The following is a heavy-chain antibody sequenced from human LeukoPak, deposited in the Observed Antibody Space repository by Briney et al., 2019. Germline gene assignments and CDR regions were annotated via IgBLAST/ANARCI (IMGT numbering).Heavy chain of an antibody. CDR2: IWSLGNTK. CDR3: ARDDDYDDHNTFDM. J-gene: IGHJ3*02. Sequence: GGSLRLSCAASGFVFSTYGMHWVRQAPGKGLEWVAVIWSLGNTKKYADSVTGRFTISRDNSKNTLYLEMNTLRAEDTAVYYCARDDDYDDHNTFDMWGHGTMVTVSS. CDR1: GFVFSTYG. D-gene: IGHD4-17*01. V-gene: IGHV3-33*01.